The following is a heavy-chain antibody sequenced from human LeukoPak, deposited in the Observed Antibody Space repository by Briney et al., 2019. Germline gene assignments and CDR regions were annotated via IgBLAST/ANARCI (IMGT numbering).Heavy chain of an antibody. J-gene: IGHJ6*02. V-gene: IGHV3-11*01. Sequence: AGGSLRLSCAASGFTFSDYYMTWIRQAPGKGLEWLSYISNSGSTVFYADSIMGRFTVSRDNAKRTLYLQIESLRDDDTAVYHCALGTINKDYYFGMDVWGQGTTVTVSS. CDR3: ALGTINKDYYFGMDV. CDR2: ISNSGSTV. D-gene: IGHD2-8*01. CDR1: GFTFSDYY.